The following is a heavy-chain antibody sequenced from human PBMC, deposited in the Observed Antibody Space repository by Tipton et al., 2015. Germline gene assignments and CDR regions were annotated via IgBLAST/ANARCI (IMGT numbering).Heavy chain of an antibody. V-gene: IGHV4-61*01. CDR1: GGSVSSASYY. J-gene: IGHJ5*02. D-gene: IGHD4-11*01. Sequence: GLVKPSETLSLTCTVSGGSVSSASYYWSWVRQPPGKGLEWTGHIFYSGSANYNPSLKSRVTISIDTSKNQFSLILSSVTAADTAVYYCARREGFYSPNWFDPWGQGTLVTVSS. CDR2: IFYSGSA. CDR3: ARREGFYSPNWFDP.